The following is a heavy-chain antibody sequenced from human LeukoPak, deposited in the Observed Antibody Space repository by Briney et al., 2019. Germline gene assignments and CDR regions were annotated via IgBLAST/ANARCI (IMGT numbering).Heavy chain of an antibody. CDR1: GFTFSSYG. CDR3: ARCGDHKSTYCSGTSFPGTY. D-gene: IGHD2-2*01. Sequence: GGSLRLSCAASGFTFSSYGMHWVRQAPGKGLEWVAVISYDGSNKYYADSVKGRFTISRDNSKNTLYLQMNSLRPEDTAVYYCARCGDHKSTYCSGTSFPGTYWGQGTLVTASS. CDR2: ISYDGSNK. V-gene: IGHV3-30*19. J-gene: IGHJ4*02.